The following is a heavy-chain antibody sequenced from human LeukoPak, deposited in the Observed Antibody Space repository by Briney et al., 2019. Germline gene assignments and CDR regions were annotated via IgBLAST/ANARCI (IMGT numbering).Heavy chain of an antibody. D-gene: IGHD5-18*01. CDR3: ARVPHKPKTAISYYFDY. V-gene: IGHV4-31*03. Sequence: SQTLSLTCTVSGGSISSGGYYWSWIPQHPGKGWEGIGYIYYSGSTYYNPYLKSRVTISVDTSKNQFSLKLSSVTAADTAVYYCARVPHKPKTAISYYFDYWGQGTLVTVSS. CDR2: IYYSGST. CDR1: GGSISSGGYY. J-gene: IGHJ4*02.